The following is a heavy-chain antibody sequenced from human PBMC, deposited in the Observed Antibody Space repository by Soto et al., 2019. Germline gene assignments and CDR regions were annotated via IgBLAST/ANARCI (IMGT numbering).Heavy chain of an antibody. CDR1: GGSISSESHY. D-gene: IGHD3-3*01. V-gene: IGHV4-61*01. CDR3: ARDQYAFRSGSYSYAMEV. Sequence: XTLSLPCTVSGGSISSESHYWSWIRQTPGKGLEWIGYIYYTGSTNYNPSLKGRVTISVDTSRDQVSLRLRSVTRADTAVYYCARDQYAFRSGSYSYAMEVWGQGTKLTV. CDR2: IYYTGST. J-gene: IGHJ6*02.